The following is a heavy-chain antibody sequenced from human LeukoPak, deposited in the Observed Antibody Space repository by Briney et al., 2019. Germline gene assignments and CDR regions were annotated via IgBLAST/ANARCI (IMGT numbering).Heavy chain of an antibody. CDR1: GGSLSSGSYY. CDR2: IYTSGST. CDR3: ARGDHTHMDV. V-gene: IGHV4-61*02. Sequence: SETLSLTCTASGGSLSSGSYYWSWLRQPAGRGLEWIGRIYTSGSTNYNPSLKSRVTISVDTSKNQFSLKLSSVTAADTAVYYCARGDHTHMDVWGKGTTVTISS. J-gene: IGHJ6*03. D-gene: IGHD2-21*01.